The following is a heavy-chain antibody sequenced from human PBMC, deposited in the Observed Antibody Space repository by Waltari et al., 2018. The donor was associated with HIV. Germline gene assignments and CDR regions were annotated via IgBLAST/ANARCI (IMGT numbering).Heavy chain of an antibody. CDR3: ARGYSYDRSGEAFDI. V-gene: IGHV1-8*01. CDR1: GYTFTNYD. D-gene: IGHD3-22*01. CDR2: TNPNSGNT. Sequence: QVQLVQSGAEVKKPGASVKVSCKASGYTFTNYDINWVRQATGQGLEWMGWTNPNSGNTGYAQKVQGRVTMTRNTSISTAYMGLSSLRSEDTAVYYCARGYSYDRSGEAFDIWGQGTMVTVSS. J-gene: IGHJ3*02.